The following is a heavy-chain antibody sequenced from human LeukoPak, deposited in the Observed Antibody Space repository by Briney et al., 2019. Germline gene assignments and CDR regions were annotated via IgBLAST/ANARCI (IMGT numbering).Heavy chain of an antibody. Sequence: SETLSLTCTVSGYSISSGYYWGWIRQPPGKGLEWIGEINHSGSTNYNPSLKSRVTISVDTSKNQFSLKLSSVTAADTAVYYCARESSSGCGLDPWGQGTLVTVSS. J-gene: IGHJ5*02. V-gene: IGHV4-38-2*02. CDR2: INHSGST. CDR3: ARESSSGCGLDP. CDR1: GYSISSGYY. D-gene: IGHD6-19*01.